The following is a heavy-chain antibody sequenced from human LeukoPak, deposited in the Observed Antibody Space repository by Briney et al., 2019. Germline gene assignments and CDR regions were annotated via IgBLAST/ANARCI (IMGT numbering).Heavy chain of an antibody. V-gene: IGHV3-53*01. CDR2: IYSGGST. Sequence: GGSLRLSCAASGFTVSSNYMSWVRQAPGKGLEWVSVIYSGGSTYYADSVKGRFTNSRDNSKNTLYLQMNSLRAEDTAVYYCARVLLVGATTPFFDYWGQGTLVTVSS. J-gene: IGHJ4*02. CDR3: ARVLLVGATTPFFDY. CDR1: GFTVSSNY. D-gene: IGHD1-26*01.